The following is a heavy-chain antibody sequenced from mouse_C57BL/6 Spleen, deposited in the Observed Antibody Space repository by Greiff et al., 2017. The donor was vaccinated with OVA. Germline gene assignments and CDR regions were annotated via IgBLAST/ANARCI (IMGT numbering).Heavy chain of an antibody. V-gene: IGHV2-2*01. CDR1: GFSLTSYG. J-gene: IGHJ1*03. CDR2: IWSGGST. D-gene: IGHD1-1*01. Sequence: QVQLKESGPGLVQPSQSLSITCTVSGFSLTSYGVHWVRQSPGKGLEWLGVIWSGGSTDYNAAFISRLSISKDNSKSQVFFKMNSLQADDTAIYYCATKDPITTVVARYWYFDVWGTGTTVTVSS. CDR3: ATKDPITTVVARYWYFDV.